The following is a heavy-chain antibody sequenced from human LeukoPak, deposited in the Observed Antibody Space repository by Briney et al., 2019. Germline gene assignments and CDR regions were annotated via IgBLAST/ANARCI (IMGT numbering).Heavy chain of an antibody. CDR2: ISGSGGST. J-gene: IGHJ4*02. CDR1: GFTFSTYA. CDR3: ATEKEDPAAAGSFDY. V-gene: IGHV3-23*01. Sequence: GGSLRLSCAASGFTFSTYAVSWVRQAPGKGLEWVSVISGSGGSTYYADSVKGRFTISRDNSKNTLYLQMNSLRAEDTAVYYCATEKEDPAAAGSFDYWGQGTLVTVSS. D-gene: IGHD6-13*01.